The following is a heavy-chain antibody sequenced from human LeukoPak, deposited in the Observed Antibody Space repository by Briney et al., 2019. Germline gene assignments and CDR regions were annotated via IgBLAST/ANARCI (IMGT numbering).Heavy chain of an antibody. CDR3: ARDRLARTLYNWLDP. D-gene: IGHD6-19*01. Sequence: GRSLRLSCTASGFTFSSYAMHWVRQAPGKGLEWVAVISYDGSNKYYADSVKGRFTISRDNSKNTLYLQMNSLRAEDTAVYYCARDRLARTLYNWLDPWGQGTLVTVSS. CDR1: GFTFSSYA. J-gene: IGHJ5*02. CDR2: ISYDGSNK. V-gene: IGHV3-30*01.